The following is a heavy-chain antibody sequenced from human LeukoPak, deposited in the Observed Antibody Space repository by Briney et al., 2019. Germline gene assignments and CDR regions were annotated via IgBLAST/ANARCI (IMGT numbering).Heavy chain of an antibody. J-gene: IGHJ4*02. D-gene: IGHD6-13*01. CDR2: ISSSSSYI. CDR3: ARGTDSSSWYRDLDY. CDR1: GFTFSNYS. V-gene: IGHV3-21*01. Sequence: GGSLRLSCAASGFTFSNYSMNWVRQAPGKGLEWVSSISSSSSYIYYADSLKGRSTISRDNARNSLYLQMNSLRAEDTAVYFCARGTDSSSWYRDLDYWGQGTLVTVSS.